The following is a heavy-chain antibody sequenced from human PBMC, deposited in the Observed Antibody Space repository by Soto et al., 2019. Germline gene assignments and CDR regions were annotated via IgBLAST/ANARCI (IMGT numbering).Heavy chain of an antibody. CDR2: IYYSGST. CDR1: GGSVSSGSYY. D-gene: IGHD2-2*01. J-gene: IGHJ4*02. Sequence: QVQLQESGPGLVKPSETLSLTCTVSGGSVSSGSYYWSWIRQPPGKGLEWIGYIYYSGSTNYNPSLNSRVTISVDTSKTQFSLKLSSVTAADTAVYYCATTDCSSTSCYYYFDYWGQGTLVTVSS. CDR3: ATTDCSSTSCYYYFDY. V-gene: IGHV4-61*01.